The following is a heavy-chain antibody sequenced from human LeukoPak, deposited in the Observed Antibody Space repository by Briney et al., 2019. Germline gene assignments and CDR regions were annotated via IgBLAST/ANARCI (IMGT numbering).Heavy chain of an antibody. D-gene: IGHD3-10*01. V-gene: IGHV3-74*01. CDR1: GFTFSSYW. Sequence: PGGSLRLSCAASGFTFSSYWMHWVRQAPGKGRVWVSRSNSDGSSTSHADSVKGRFSISRDNAKNTLYLQMNSLRAEDTAVYYCARGDYYGSGSYSYWGQGTLVTVSS. CDR2: SNSDGSST. CDR3: ARGDYYGSGSYSY. J-gene: IGHJ4*02.